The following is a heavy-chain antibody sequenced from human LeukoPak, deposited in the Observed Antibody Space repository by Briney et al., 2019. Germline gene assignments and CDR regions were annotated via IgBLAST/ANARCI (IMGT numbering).Heavy chain of an antibody. D-gene: IGHD2-21*01. J-gene: IGHJ4*02. CDR2: ISSGGRTM. CDR3: AKAPVTSCRGAYCYPFDS. Sequence: GGSLRLSCAASGFTFSDYYMTWIRQAPGKGLEWISYISSGGRTMYYTDSVKGRFTISRDNAKNSLYLQMNSLRAEDAAVYFCAKAPVTSCRGAYCYPFDSWGQGTLVSVSS. V-gene: IGHV3-11*01. CDR1: GFTFSDYY.